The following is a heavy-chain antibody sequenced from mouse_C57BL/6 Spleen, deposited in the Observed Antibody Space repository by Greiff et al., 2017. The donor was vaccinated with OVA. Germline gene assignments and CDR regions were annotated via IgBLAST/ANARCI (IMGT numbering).Heavy chain of an antibody. D-gene: IGHD1-1*01. V-gene: IGHV1-39*01. CDR3: AKSTTGVATNWYFDV. Sequence: VQLQQSGPELVKPGASVKISCKASGYSFTDYNMNWVKQSNGKSLEWIGVINTNYGTTSYNQKFKGKATLTVDPSSSTAYIQLNRLTTEDSAVYYSAKSTTGVATNWYFDVWGKGTTVTVSS. J-gene: IGHJ1*03. CDR2: INTNYGTT. CDR1: GYSFTDYN.